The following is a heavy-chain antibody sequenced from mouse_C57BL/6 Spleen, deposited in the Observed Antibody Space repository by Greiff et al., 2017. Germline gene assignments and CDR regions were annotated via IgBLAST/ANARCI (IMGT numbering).Heavy chain of an antibody. Sequence: EVKLQESGPGLVKPSQSLSLTCSVTGYSITSGYYWNWIRQFPGNKLEWMGYISYDGSNNYNPSLKNRISITRYTSKNQFFLKLNSVTTEDTAPYYCERDGSSFWYFDVWGTGTTVTVSS. CDR1: GYSITSGYY. J-gene: IGHJ1*03. D-gene: IGHD1-1*01. V-gene: IGHV3-6*01. CDR3: ERDGSSFWYFDV. CDR2: ISYDGSN.